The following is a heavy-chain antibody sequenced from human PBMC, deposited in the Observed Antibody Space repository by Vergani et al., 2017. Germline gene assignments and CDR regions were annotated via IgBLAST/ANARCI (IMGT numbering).Heavy chain of an antibody. D-gene: IGHD3-3*01. CDR3: ARDVLRFLEWFPDY. CDR2: ISYDGSNK. CDR1: GFTFSSYA. V-gene: IGHV3-30-3*01. J-gene: IGHJ4*02. Sequence: QVQLVESGGGVVQPGRSLRLSCAASGFTFSSYAMHWVRQAPGKGLEWVAVISYDGSNKYYAYSVKGRFTISRDNSKNTLYLQMNSLRAEDTAVYYCARDVLRFLEWFPDYWGQGTLVTVSS.